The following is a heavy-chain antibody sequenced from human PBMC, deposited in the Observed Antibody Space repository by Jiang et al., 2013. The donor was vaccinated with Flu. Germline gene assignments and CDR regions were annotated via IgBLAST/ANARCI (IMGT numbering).Heavy chain of an antibody. J-gene: IGHJ6*03. Sequence: SVKVSCKASGYTFTSYGISWVRQAPGQGLEWMGWISAYNGNTNYAQKLQGRVTMTTDTSTSTAYMELRSLRSDDTAVYYCARDIGWELNYYYYYMDVWGKGTTVTVSS. CDR3: ARDIGWELNYYYYYMDV. D-gene: IGHD1-26*01. CDR2: ISAYNGNT. V-gene: IGHV1-18*04. CDR1: GYTFTSYG.